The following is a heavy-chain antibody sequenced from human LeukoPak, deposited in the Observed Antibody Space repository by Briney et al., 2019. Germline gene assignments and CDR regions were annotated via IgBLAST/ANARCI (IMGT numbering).Heavy chain of an antibody. CDR1: GYTFTGYY. D-gene: IGHD2-2*01. CDR3: ARGGGGASAIVVPAAMPGDYYYGMDV. CDR2: INPNSGGT. V-gene: IGHV1-2*02. Sequence: ASVKVSCKASGYTFTGYYMHWVRQAPGQGLEWMGWINPNSGGTNYAQKFQGRDTMTRDTSISTAYMELSRLRSDDTAVYYCARGGGGASAIVVPAAMPGDYYYGMDVWGQGTTVTVSS. J-gene: IGHJ6*02.